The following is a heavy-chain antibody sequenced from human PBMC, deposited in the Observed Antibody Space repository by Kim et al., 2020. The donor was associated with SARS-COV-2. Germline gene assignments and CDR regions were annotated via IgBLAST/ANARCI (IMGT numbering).Heavy chain of an antibody. D-gene: IGHD2-2*01. CDR1: GDSVSSNSAA. CDR2: TYYRSKWYN. CDR3: ARGPPTSKYYYYGMDV. V-gene: IGHV6-1*01. Sequence: SQTLSLTCAISGDSVSSNSAAWNWIRQSPSRGLEWLGRTYYRSKWYNDYAVSVKSRITINPDTSKNQFSLQLNSVTPEDTAVYYCARGPPTSKYYYYGMDVWGQGTTVTVSS. J-gene: IGHJ6*02.